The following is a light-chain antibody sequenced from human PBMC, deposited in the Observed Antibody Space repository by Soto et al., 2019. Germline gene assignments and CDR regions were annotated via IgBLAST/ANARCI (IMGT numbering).Light chain of an antibody. CDR1: QGISNY. V-gene: IGKV1-9*01. J-gene: IGKJ5*01. CDR2: AAS. Sequence: DIQRTQSPSSLSASVGDRVTISCRASQGISNYLAWYQQRPVKAPKLXXYAASTLQNGVPSRFSGSGSGTELTLTISSLQPEDFAAYHCQQLTSYHRSTFGQGTRLEIK. CDR3: QQLTSYHRST.